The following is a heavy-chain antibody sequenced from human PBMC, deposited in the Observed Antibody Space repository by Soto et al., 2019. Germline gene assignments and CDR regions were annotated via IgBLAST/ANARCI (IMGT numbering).Heavy chain of an antibody. CDR3: AKDVDYDILTGSLIYYYYGMDV. Sequence: GGSLRLSCAASGFTFSSYGMHWVRQAPGKGLEWVAVISYDGSNKYYADSVKGRLTISRDNSKNTLYLQMNSLRAEDTAVYYCAKDVDYDILTGSLIYYYYGMDVWGQGTTVTVSS. V-gene: IGHV3-30*18. CDR2: ISYDGSNK. CDR1: GFTFSSYG. D-gene: IGHD3-9*01. J-gene: IGHJ6*02.